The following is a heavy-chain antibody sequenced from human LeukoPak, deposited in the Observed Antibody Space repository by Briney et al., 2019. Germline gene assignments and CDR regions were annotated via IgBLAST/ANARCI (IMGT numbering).Heavy chain of an antibody. Sequence: SETLSLTCAVSGVSYDDYYWSWVRQTPGEGLEWIGEINHSGYTNDSPSLKSRVTLSIDTSRKQFSLNLRSVTVADTGIYYCTRMTAGHDYWGQGTLVTVSS. V-gene: IGHV4-34*01. J-gene: IGHJ4*02. CDR1: GVSYDDYY. D-gene: IGHD2-21*02. CDR3: TRMTAGHDY. CDR2: INHSGYT.